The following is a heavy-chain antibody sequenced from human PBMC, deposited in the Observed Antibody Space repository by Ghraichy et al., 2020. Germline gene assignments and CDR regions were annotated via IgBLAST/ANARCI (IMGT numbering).Heavy chain of an antibody. CDR3: AKPYYGDYPFFDY. Sequence: GGSLRLSCAASGFTFSSYGMHWVRQAPGKGLEWVAFIRYDGSNKYYADSVKGRFTISRDNSKNTLYLQMNSLRAEDTAVYYCAKPYYGDYPFFDYWGQGTLVTVSS. D-gene: IGHD4-17*01. J-gene: IGHJ4*02. CDR2: IRYDGSNK. CDR1: GFTFSSYG. V-gene: IGHV3-30*02.